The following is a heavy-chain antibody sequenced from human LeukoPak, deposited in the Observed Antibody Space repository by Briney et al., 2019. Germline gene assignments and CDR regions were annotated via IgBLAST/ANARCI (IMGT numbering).Heavy chain of an antibody. Sequence: SETLSLTCAVSGGSFSGYYWSWIRQPPGKGLERIGEINNSGITNYNPSLKSRVTISLDTSKNQFSLKLSSVTAADTAVYYCANLVVPAAMNYYYYYMDVWGKGTTVTVSS. CDR3: ANLVVPAAMNYYYYYMDV. V-gene: IGHV4-34*01. D-gene: IGHD2-2*01. CDR1: GGSFSGYY. J-gene: IGHJ6*03. CDR2: INNSGIT.